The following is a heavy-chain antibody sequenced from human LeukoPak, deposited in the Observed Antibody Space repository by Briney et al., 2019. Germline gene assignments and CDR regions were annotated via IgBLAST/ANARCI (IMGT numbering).Heavy chain of an antibody. D-gene: IGHD4-17*01. Sequence: SETLSLTCTVSGGSISSYYWSWIRQPPGKGLEWIGYIYHSGSTYYNPSLKSRVTTSVDRSKNQFSLKLSSVTAADTAVYYCARYYGAHELNIWGQGTMVTVSS. CDR1: GGSISSYY. CDR3: ARYYGAHELNI. V-gene: IGHV4-59*12. CDR2: IYHSGST. J-gene: IGHJ3*02.